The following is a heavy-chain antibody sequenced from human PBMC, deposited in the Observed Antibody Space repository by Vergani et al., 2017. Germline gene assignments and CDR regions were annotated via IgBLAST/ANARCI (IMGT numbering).Heavy chain of an antibody. CDR3: ADLYGDDGFSPF. D-gene: IGHD2-21*01. CDR2: ISGPGLST. J-gene: IGHJ4*02. V-gene: IGHV3-23*01. CDR1: GFTFSNSA. Sequence: EVHLLESGGGLVQSGGSLRLSCAASGFTFSNSAVRWVRQAPGRGLAWVSSISGPGLSTYYADSVKGRFTISRDDSKNTVYLQINSLRAEDTAFYYCADLYGDDGFSPFWGQGTLVTVS.